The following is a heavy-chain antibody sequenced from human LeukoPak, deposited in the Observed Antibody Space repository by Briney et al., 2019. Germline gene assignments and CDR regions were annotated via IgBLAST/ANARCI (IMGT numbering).Heavy chain of an antibody. CDR2: CNHSGST. D-gene: IGHD3-22*01. CDR1: GGSFSGYY. V-gene: IGHV4-34*01. Sequence: SETLALTCAVYGGSFSGYYWSWVRQPPGKGLEWIGECNHSGSTNYNPSLKSRVTISVDTSKNQFSLKLRSVIDADTAVYYCARSSRATMIVVVITKAGYFQHWGQGTLVTVSS. J-gene: IGHJ1*01. CDR3: ARSSRATMIVVVITKAGYFQH.